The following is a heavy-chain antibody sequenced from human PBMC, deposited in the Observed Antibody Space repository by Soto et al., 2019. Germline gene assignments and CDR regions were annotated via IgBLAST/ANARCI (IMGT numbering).Heavy chain of an antibody. V-gene: IGHV3-30-3*01. CDR1: GLNFRNYA. Sequence: PMRLSWAAFGLNFRNYAMHWVSKDKGKGLEWVAVISYDGSNKYYADSGRCRFTTSRDNSKNTLYLQMNSLRAEDTAVYYCARAVVPAVNYCYYVMDFLVQGTTVT. CDR2: ISYDGSNK. J-gene: IGHJ6*02. D-gene: IGHD2-2*01. CDR3: ARAVVPAVNYCYYVMDF.